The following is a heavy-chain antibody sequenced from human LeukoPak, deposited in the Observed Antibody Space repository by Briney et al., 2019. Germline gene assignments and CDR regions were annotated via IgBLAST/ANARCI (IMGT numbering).Heavy chain of an antibody. V-gene: IGHV3-74*01. J-gene: IGHJ5*02. Sequence: GGSLRLSCAASGFTFTNYLMHWVRQAPGQGLVWVSRINTDGSSTNYADSVKGRYTISRDNAKNTLYLQMNSLRAEDTAVYYCTRDYRWFDPWGQGTLVTVSS. CDR2: INTDGSST. CDR3: TRDYRWFDP. CDR1: GFTFTNYL.